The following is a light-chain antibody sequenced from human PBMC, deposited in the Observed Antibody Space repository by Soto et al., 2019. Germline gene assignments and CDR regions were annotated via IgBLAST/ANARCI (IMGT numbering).Light chain of an antibody. CDR3: QHYNSYSEA. CDR2: KTS. V-gene: IGKV1-5*03. J-gene: IGKJ1*01. CDR1: QSISNW. Sequence: DIQMTQSPSTLSGSVGDRVTITCRASQSISNWLAWHQQKPGKAPKLLIYKTSSLESGVPSRFSGSASGTESTLTITTLPLDDFATYYSQHYNSYSEAFGQGTKVDIK.